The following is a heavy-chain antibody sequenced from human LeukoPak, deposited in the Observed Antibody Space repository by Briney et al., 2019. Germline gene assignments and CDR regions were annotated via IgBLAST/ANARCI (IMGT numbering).Heavy chain of an antibody. Sequence: PSETLSLTCTVSGYSISDGYFWGWIRQPPGKGLEWIGSLHHRGSTYYNPSLKSRVTTSVDTSKNQIFLKLSSVTAADTAVYYCARDGLLIAGSRFDDWGQGTLVTVTS. J-gene: IGHJ4*02. V-gene: IGHV4-38-2*02. CDR3: ARDGLLIAGSRFDD. D-gene: IGHD6-13*01. CDR1: GYSISDGYF. CDR2: LHHRGST.